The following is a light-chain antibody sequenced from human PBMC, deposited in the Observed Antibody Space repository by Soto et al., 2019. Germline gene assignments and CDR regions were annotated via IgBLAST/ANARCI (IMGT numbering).Light chain of an antibody. CDR3: KSYTTSSTVI. Sequence: QSALTQPASVSGSPGQSITISCTGTGSDIGAYTYVSWYQQHPGKVPKLMIYHVSNRPSGVSNRFSGSKSGNTASLTISGLQAEDEADYYCKSYTTSSTVIFGGGTKLTVL. V-gene: IGLV2-14*03. CDR1: GSDIGAYTY. CDR2: HVS. J-gene: IGLJ2*01.